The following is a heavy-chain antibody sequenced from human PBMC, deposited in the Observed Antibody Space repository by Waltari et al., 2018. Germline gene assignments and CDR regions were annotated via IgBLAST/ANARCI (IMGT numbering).Heavy chain of an antibody. CDR1: GFTFSSYW. CDR2: IKQDGSEK. V-gene: IGHV3-7*01. CDR3: ARVRGSSPGNWFDP. J-gene: IGHJ5*02. Sequence: EVQLVESGGGLVQPGGSLRLSCAASGFTFSSYWMSWVRQAPGKGLEWVANIKQDGSEKYYVDSGKGRFTISRDNAKNSLYLQMNSLRAEDTAVYYCARVRGSSPGNWFDPWGQGTLVTVSS. D-gene: IGHD6-6*01.